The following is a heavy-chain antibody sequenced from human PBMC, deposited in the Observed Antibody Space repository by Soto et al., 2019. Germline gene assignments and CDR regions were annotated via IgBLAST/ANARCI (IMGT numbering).Heavy chain of an antibody. CDR1: GFTFDDYA. Sequence: DVQLVESGGGLVQPGRSLRLSCAASGFTFDDYAMHWVRQAPGKGLEWVSGISWNSGSIGYADSVKGRFTISRDNAKNSLYLQMNSLRAEDTALYYCAKAGYQYYYYYYMDVWGKGTTVTVSS. J-gene: IGHJ6*03. CDR3: AKAGYQYYYYYYMDV. V-gene: IGHV3-9*01. CDR2: ISWNSGSI. D-gene: IGHD2-2*01.